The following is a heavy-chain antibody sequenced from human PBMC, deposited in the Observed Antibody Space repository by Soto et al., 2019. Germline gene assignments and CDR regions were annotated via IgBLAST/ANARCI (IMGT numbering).Heavy chain of an antibody. CDR1: GGTFSSYS. CDR2: IIPIFGTA. D-gene: IGHD6-13*01. J-gene: IGHJ4*02. Sequence: SVKVSCKASGGTFSSYSISWVRQAPGQGLEWMGGIIPIFGTANYAQKFQGRVTITADESTSTAYMELSSLRSEDTAVYYCASGLAAAGIGHFDYWGQGTLVTVSS. CDR3: ASGLAAAGIGHFDY. V-gene: IGHV1-69*13.